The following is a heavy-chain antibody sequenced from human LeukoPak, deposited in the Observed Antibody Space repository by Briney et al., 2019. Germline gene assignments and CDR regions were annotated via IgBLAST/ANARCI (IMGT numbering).Heavy chain of an antibody. D-gene: IGHD2-15*01. Sequence: GGSLRLSCGASGFTFSSSAMHWVRQGPGKGLEWVAYIAHHGNNKYYADSVKGRFTISRDNSKNTLYLQMNSLRAEDTAVYYCALLLVADLLDPWGQGTLVTVSS. J-gene: IGHJ5*02. CDR1: GFTFSSSA. CDR3: ALLLVADLLDP. CDR2: IAHHGNNK. V-gene: IGHV3-30*02.